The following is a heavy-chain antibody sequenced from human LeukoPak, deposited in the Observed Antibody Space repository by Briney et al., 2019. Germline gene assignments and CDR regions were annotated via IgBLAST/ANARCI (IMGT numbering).Heavy chain of an antibody. V-gene: IGHV3-30*18. D-gene: IGHD2-15*01. CDR1: GFTFSDCG. CDR2: ASSDGRNK. J-gene: IGHJ4*02. Sequence: GGSLTLSCAASGFTFSDCGIHWVRQAAGKGLEWVALASSDGRNKYYADSLKGRFTIPRDNSRNTLYLQMDSLRAEDTAVYYCAKDHSGIGSAFDYWGRGARVIVSS. CDR3: AKDHSGIGSAFDY.